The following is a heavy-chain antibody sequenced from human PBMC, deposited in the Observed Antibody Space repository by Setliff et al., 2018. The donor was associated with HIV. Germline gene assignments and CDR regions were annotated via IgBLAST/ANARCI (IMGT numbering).Heavy chain of an antibody. Sequence: GGSLRLSCADPKLTFHGYAVSWVRQVPGKGLEWVSSIGGSGAVTYYAASVKGRFTISRDNFRNTLSLQMNSLTAEDSAIYYCAKVDDGQCNTFNCRDFDYWGQGTLVTVSS. V-gene: IGHV3-23*01. J-gene: IGHJ4*02. CDR3: AKVDDGQCNTFNCRDFDY. D-gene: IGHD1-1*01. CDR1: KLTFHGYA. CDR2: IGGSGAVT.